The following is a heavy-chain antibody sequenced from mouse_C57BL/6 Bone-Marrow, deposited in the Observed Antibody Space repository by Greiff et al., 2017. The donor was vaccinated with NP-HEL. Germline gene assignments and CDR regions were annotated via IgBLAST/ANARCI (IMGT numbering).Heavy chain of an antibody. V-gene: IGHV1-19*01. Sequence: VQLQQSGPVLVKPGASVKMSCKASGYTFTDYYMNWVKQSHGKSLEWIGVINPYNGGTSYNQKFKGKATLTVDKSSSTAYMELNSLTSEDSAVYYCARWDDYVYFDYWGQGTTLTVSS. CDR2: INPYNGGT. D-gene: IGHD2-4*01. CDR1: GYTFTDYY. J-gene: IGHJ2*01. CDR3: ARWDDYVYFDY.